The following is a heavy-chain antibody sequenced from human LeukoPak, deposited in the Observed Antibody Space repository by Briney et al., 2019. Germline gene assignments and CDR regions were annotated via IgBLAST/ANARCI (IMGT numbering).Heavy chain of an antibody. J-gene: IGHJ4*02. CDR3: ARGEQRMWLLLPNYFDY. Sequence: GGSLRLSCAASGFTFSDNYMSWIRQAPGKGLEWVSYISSSGSTIYYADSVKGRFTISRDNAKNSLYLQMNSLRAEDTAVYYCARGEQRMWLLLPNYFDYWGQGTLVTVSS. CDR2: ISSSGSTI. CDR1: GFTFSDNY. V-gene: IGHV3-11*04. D-gene: IGHD3-22*01.